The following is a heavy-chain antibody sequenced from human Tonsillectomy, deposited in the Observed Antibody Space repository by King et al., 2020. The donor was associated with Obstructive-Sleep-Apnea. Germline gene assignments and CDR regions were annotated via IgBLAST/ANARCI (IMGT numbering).Heavy chain of an antibody. J-gene: IGHJ3*01. Sequence: VQLVESGGGLVQPGGSLRLSCAASGITFSSYSMNWVRQDPGKGLEWVSYISSSTSTIDYAESVKGRFTISRDNAKNSLYLQMNSLRAEDTAVYYCATGGPDAFDFWGRGTMVTVSS. CDR2: ISSSTSTI. CDR1: GITFSSYS. CDR3: ATGGPDAFDF. D-gene: IGHD3-16*01. V-gene: IGHV3-48*04.